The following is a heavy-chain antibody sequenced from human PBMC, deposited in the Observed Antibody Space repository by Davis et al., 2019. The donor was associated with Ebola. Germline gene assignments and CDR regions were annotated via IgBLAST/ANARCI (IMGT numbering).Heavy chain of an antibody. V-gene: IGHV4-31*03. CDR1: GDSISSGGYY. CDR3: ARGIAARHYYYYGMDV. CDR2: IYYSGST. D-gene: IGHD6-6*01. J-gene: IGHJ6*02. Sequence: SETLSLTCTVSGDSISSGGYYWSWIRQHPGKGLEWIGYIYYSGSTYYNPSLKSRVTISVDTSKNQFSLKLSSVTAADTAVYYCARGIAARHYYYYGMDVWGQGTTVTVSS.